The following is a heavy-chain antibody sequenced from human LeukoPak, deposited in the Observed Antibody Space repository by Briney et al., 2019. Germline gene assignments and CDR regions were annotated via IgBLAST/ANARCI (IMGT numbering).Heavy chain of an antibody. D-gene: IGHD6-6*01. CDR3: AGGRVAARPFDY. CDR1: GGSFSGYY. CDR2: INRSGST. V-gene: IGHV4-34*01. Sequence: PSETLSLTCAVYGGSFSGYYWSWIRQPPGKGLEWIGEINRSGSTNYNPSLKSRVTISVDTSKNQFSLKLSSVTAADTAVYYCAGGRVAARPFDYWGQGTLVTVSS. J-gene: IGHJ4*02.